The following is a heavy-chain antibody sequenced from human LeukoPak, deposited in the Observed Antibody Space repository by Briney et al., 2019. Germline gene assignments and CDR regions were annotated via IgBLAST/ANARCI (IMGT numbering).Heavy chain of an antibody. CDR3: ARDDILRGYSYGPDAFDI. V-gene: IGHV3-21*01. J-gene: IGHJ3*02. Sequence: GGSLRLSCAASGFTFSSYSMNWVRQAPGKGLEWVSSISSSSSYIYYADSVKGRFTISRDNATNSLYLQMNSLRAEDTAVYYCARDDILRGYSYGPDAFDIWGQGTMVTVSS. CDR2: ISSSSSYI. D-gene: IGHD5-18*01. CDR1: GFTFSSYS.